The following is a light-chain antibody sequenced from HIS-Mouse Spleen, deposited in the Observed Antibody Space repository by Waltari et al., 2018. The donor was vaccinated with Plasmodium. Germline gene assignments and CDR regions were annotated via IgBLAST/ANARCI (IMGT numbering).Light chain of an antibody. V-gene: IGLV2-8*01. Sequence: QSALTQPPSASGSPAQSVTISCTGPSRDLGGYNYVSWYQQHPGKAPKLMIYEVSKRPSGVPDRFSGSKSGNTASLTVSGLQAEDEADYYCSSYAGSNNLVFGGGTKLTVL. CDR3: SSYAGSNNLV. CDR2: EVS. J-gene: IGLJ2*01. CDR1: SRDLGGYNY.